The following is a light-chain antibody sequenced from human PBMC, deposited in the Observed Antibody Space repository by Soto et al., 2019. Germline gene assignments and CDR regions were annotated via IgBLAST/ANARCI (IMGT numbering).Light chain of an antibody. Sequence: EIVLTQSPGTLSLSPGESATLSCRVTQSVSSSSLSWYQQKPGQAPRLLFFGVSNRRAGVPVRFGGTGSGTDFTLTIARLEPEDFAGYYCQQYGGSPLTFGAGTKVEIK. CDR2: GVS. J-gene: IGKJ4*01. CDR3: QQYGGSPLT. V-gene: IGKV3-20*01. CDR1: QSVSSSS.